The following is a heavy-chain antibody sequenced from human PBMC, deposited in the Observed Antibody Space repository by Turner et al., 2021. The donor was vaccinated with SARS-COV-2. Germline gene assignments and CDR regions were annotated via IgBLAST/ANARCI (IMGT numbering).Heavy chain of an antibody. J-gene: IGHJ4*02. V-gene: IGHV3-13*01. CDR3: VREYCGGGICPGFYYFDF. CDR2: IGVTGDT. CDR1: GFTFGAYD. Sequence: EVQLVESGGGLLRPGESLSLSCAASGFTFGAYDMHWVRQPTGKSLEWVSAIGVTGDTYYSGAVKGRFTISRENAKNSLYLQINSLRAEDTAVYYCVREYCGGGICPGFYYFDFWGQGTLVTVSS. D-gene: IGHD2-15*01.